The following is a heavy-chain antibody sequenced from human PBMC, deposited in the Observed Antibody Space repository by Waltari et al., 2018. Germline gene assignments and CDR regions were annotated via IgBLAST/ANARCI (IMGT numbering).Heavy chain of an antibody. CDR2: LYYSGST. D-gene: IGHD1-7*01. CDR3: ARGRTGTTGVDP. V-gene: IGHV4-59*01. J-gene: IGHJ5*02. CDR1: GGYISSYY. Sequence: QVQLQESGPGLVKPSETLSLTCTVSGGYISSYYWSWIRQPPGKVLEWIGYLYYSGSTNYNPARKSRVTISVDPSKNQFSLKLSSVTAADTAVYYCARGRTGTTGVDPWGQGTLVTVSS.